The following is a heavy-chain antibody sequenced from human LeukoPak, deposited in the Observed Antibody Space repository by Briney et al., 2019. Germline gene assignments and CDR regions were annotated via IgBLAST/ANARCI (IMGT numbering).Heavy chain of an antibody. V-gene: IGHV7-4-1*02. J-gene: IGHJ4*02. D-gene: IGHD4-17*01. CDR1: GYTFTSYG. CDR3: ARGYTKDMTSVTHFDY. CDR2: INTNTGNP. Sequence: ASVKVSCKASGYTFTSYGISWVRQAPGQGLEWMGWINTNTGNPTYAQGFTGRFVFSLDTSVNTAYLQISSLKAEDTAVYYCARGYTKDMTSVTHFDYWGQGTLVTVSS.